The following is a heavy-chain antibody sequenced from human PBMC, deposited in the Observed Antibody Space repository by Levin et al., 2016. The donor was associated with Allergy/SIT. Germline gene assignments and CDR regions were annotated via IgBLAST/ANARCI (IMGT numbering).Heavy chain of an antibody. Sequence: WVRQAPGQGLEWMGLVDPEDGETIYAEKFQGRVTITADTSTDTAYMELSSLRSEDTAVYYCATVPVTTYWFDPWGQGTLVTVSS. CDR2: VDPEDGET. V-gene: IGHV1-69-2*01. CDR3: ATVPVTTYWFDP. J-gene: IGHJ5*02. D-gene: IGHD4-17*01.